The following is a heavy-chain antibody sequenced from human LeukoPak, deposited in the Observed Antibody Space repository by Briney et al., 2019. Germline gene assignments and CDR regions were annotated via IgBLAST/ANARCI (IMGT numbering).Heavy chain of an antibody. CDR3: ARVGTHDYYYMDV. Sequence: QPGGSLRLSCAASGFTFSSYSMNWVRQAPGKGLEWVSYISSSSSTIYYADSVKGRFTISRDNAKNSLYLQMNSLRAEDTAAYYCARVGTHDYYYMDVWGKGTTVTVSS. D-gene: IGHD1-1*01. V-gene: IGHV3-48*04. J-gene: IGHJ6*03. CDR1: GFTFSSYS. CDR2: ISSSSSTI.